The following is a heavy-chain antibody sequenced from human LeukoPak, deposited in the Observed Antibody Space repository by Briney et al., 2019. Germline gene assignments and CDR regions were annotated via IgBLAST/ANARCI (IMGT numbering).Heavy chain of an antibody. J-gene: IGHJ4*02. CDR1: GYTFTSYD. Sequence: ASVKVSCKASGYTFTSYDINWVRQATGQGLEWMGWMNPNSGNTGYAQKFQGRVTMTRNTSISTAYMELSSLRSEDTAVYYCARALYSSSWYTFTSGYWGQGTLVTVSS. V-gene: IGHV1-8*01. D-gene: IGHD6-13*01. CDR3: ARALYSSSWYTFTSGY. CDR2: MNPNSGNT.